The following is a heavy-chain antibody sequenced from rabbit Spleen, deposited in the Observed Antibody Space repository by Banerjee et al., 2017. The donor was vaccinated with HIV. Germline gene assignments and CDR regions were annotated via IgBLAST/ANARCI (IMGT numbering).Heavy chain of an antibody. J-gene: IGHJ4*01. CDR2: IDAGSSAFT. V-gene: IGHV1S40*01. D-gene: IGHD3-1*01. CDR1: GVSFSGDSY. CDR3: ARDLASVVGWNFNL. Sequence: QSLEESGGDLVKPGASLTLTCTASGVSFSGDSYMCWVRQAPGKGLEWIVCIDAGSSAFTYYATWAKGRFTISKTSSTTVTLQMPSLTAADTATYFCARDLASVVGWNFNLWGPGTLVTVS.